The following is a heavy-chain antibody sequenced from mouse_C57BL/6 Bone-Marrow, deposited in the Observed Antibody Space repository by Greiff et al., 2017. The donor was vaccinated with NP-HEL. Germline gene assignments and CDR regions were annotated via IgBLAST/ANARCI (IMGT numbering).Heavy chain of an antibody. CDR3: ASRLGSWFAY. Sequence: VQLQQSGAELARPGASVKLSCKASGYTFTSYGISWVKQRTGQGLEWIGEIYPRSGNTYYNEKFKGKATLTADKSSSTAYMQLSSLTSEDSAVYYCASRLGSWFAYWGQGTLVTVSA. V-gene: IGHV1-81*01. CDR2: IYPRSGNT. CDR1: GYTFTSYG. J-gene: IGHJ3*01. D-gene: IGHD4-1*01.